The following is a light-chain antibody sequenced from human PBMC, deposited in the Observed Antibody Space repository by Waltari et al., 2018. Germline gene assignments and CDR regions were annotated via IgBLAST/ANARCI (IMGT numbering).Light chain of an antibody. J-gene: IGLJ3*02. CDR2: DVS. CDR3: SSTAGGYTWV. Sequence: QSALTQPRSVSASPAQSVAISFTGPSSDAGSHNHVSWYQRHPGKAPKLMIFDVSKRPSGVPDRFSGSKSGNTASLTISGLQAEDEADYHCSSTAGGYTWVFGGGTKVTVL. V-gene: IGLV2-11*01. CDR1: SSDAGSHNH.